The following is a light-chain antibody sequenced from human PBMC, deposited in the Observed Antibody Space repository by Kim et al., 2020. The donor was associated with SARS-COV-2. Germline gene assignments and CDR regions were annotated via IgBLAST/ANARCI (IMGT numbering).Light chain of an antibody. CDR3: NSRDNSGDHVV. V-gene: IGLV3-19*01. CDR2: GKN. J-gene: IGLJ2*01. Sequence: ALGQTVRITCPGDSLKTYYATWYQQKPGQAPIVVIYGKNNRPSGIPDRFSGSSSGNTASLTVTGAQAVDEADYYCNSRDNSGDHVVFGGGTQLTVL. CDR1: SLKTYY.